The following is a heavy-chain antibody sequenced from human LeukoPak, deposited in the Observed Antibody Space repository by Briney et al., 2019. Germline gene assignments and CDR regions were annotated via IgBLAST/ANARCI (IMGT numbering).Heavy chain of an antibody. CDR2: INPNSGDT. CDR3: AKGDYCDYLRLDP. Sequence: ASVKVSCKAFGYTFSGYYMHWVRQTPGQGLEGMGWINPNSGDTLYSKTFQRTITMTRDTSISTAYMELSRLRSDDTAFYYCAKGDYCDYLRLDPWGQGTLVTVSS. V-gene: IGHV1-2*02. CDR1: GYTFSGYY. D-gene: IGHD4-17*01. J-gene: IGHJ5*02.